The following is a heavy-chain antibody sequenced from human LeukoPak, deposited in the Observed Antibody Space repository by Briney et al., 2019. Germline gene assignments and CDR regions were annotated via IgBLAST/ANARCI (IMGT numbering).Heavy chain of an antibody. J-gene: IGHJ3*01. V-gene: IGHV4-59*08. D-gene: IGHD1-1*01. CDR3: AIHGVYNWNDYAFDV. CDR1: GGSISGYF. Sequence: SETLSRTCTVSGGSISGYFWSWVRQPPGKGLEWIGYIYYSGSTNYNPSLKSRVTISVDTSKNQFSLKLSSVTAADTAVYYCAIHGVYNWNDYAFDVWGQGTMVTVSS. CDR2: IYYSGST.